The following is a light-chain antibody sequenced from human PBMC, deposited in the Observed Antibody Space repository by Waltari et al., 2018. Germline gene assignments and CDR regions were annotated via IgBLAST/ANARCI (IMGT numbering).Light chain of an antibody. CDR2: DAS. V-gene: IGKV3-20*01. Sequence: SCRARQGVSRTLAGDQQKPGQAPRLRSYDASSRATDNPDRFSGSVSGTDFSLTISRLEPEDFAVYYCQKYGTLPATFGQGTKVEIK. J-gene: IGKJ1*01. CDR1: QGVSRT. CDR3: QKYGTLPAT.